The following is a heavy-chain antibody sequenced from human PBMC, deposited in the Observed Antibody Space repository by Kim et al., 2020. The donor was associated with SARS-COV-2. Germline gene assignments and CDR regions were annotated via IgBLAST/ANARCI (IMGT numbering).Heavy chain of an antibody. V-gene: IGHV1-69*13. CDR3: ARSLGRRGAVADWFDP. CDR2: IIPIFGTA. Sequence: SVKVSCKASGGTFSSYAISWVRQAPGQGLEWMGGIIPIFGTANYAQKFQGRVTITADESTSTAYMELSSLRSEDTAVYYCARSLGRRGAVADWFDPWGQGTLVTVSS. CDR1: GGTFSSYA. J-gene: IGHJ5*02. D-gene: IGHD6-19*01.